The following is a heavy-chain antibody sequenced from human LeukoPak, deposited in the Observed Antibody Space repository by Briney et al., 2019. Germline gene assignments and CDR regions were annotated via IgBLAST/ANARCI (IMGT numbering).Heavy chain of an antibody. Sequence: SETLSLTCTVSGASINKDYWAWIRQPPGRGLEWIGYVIDSDFNEANGDITNYNPSLETRVTTSRDTPKNQFSLKLSSMTAADTAIYYCVRASADSGGAFDVWGHGTVVTVFS. CDR2: VIDSDFNEANGDIT. V-gene: IGHV4-59*01. CDR1: GASINKDY. J-gene: IGHJ3*01. CDR3: VRASADSGGAFDV. D-gene: IGHD2-15*01.